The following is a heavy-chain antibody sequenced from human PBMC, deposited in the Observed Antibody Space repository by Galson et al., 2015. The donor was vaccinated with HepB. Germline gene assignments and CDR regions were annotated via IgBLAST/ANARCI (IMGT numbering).Heavy chain of an antibody. V-gene: IGHV1-3*01. D-gene: IGHD6-19*01. CDR1: GYTFTSYA. CDR2: INAGNGNT. Sequence: SVKVSCKASGYTFTSYAMHWVRQAPGQRLEWMGWINAGNGNTKYSQKFQGRVTITRDTSASTAYMELSSLRSEDTAVYYCARGKGQWLVRSPYYFDYWGQGTLATVSS. J-gene: IGHJ4*02. CDR3: ARGKGQWLVRSPYYFDY.